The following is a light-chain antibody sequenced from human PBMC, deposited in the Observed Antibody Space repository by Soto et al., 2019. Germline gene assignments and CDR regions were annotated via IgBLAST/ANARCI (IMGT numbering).Light chain of an antibody. J-gene: IGKJ4*01. CDR1: QSVLYTSNNKNY. CDR2: WAS. CDR3: QQRSNWPLT. Sequence: DIVMTQSPDALAVSPGERAAINCKSSQSVLYTSNNKNYLAWYQQKPGQPPKLLIYWASTRESGVPDRFSGSGFGTDFTLTISSLEPEDFAVYYCQQRSNWPLTFGGGTKVDIK. V-gene: IGKV4-1*01.